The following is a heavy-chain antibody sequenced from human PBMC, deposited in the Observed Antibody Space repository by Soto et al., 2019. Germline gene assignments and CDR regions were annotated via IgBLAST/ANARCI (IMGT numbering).Heavy chain of an antibody. CDR1: GYTFTSYD. CDR3: ARGSDIVVVVAATVWAFDI. J-gene: IGHJ3*02. V-gene: IGHV1-46*03. CDR2: INPSGGST. Sequence: ASVKVCCKASGYTFTSYDMHWVRQAPGQGLEWMGIINPSGGSTSYAQKFQGRVTMTRDTSTSTVYMELSSLRSEDTAVYYCARGSDIVVVVAATVWAFDIWGQGTMVTVSS. D-gene: IGHD2-15*01.